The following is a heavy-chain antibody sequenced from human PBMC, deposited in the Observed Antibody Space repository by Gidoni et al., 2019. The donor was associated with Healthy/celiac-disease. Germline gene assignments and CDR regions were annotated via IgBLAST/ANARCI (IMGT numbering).Heavy chain of an antibody. CDR1: GGSISSSSYY. Sequence: QLQLQESGPGLVKPSETLSLTCTVSGGSISSSSYYWGWIRQPPGKGLEWIGSIYYSGSTYYNPSLKSRVTISVDTSKNQFSLKLSSVTAADTAVYYCARHFGKAIVGATEPSDYWGQGTLVTVSS. J-gene: IGHJ4*02. D-gene: IGHD1-26*01. CDR2: IYYSGST. CDR3: ARHFGKAIVGATEPSDY. V-gene: IGHV4-39*01.